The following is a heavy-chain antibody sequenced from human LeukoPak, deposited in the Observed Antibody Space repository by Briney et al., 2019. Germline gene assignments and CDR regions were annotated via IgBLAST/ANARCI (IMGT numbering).Heavy chain of an antibody. Sequence: PSETLSLTCTVSGDSISSNYWSWIRQSAGKGLEWIGRIYTSENTIYNPSLKSRVTMSVDTSKNQFSLKVNSVTAADTAVYYCARVTCPGNGILDYWGQGTLVTVSS. J-gene: IGHJ4*02. CDR1: GDSISSNY. CDR3: ARVTCPGNGILDY. CDR2: IYTSENT. V-gene: IGHV4-4*07. D-gene: IGHD3-10*02.